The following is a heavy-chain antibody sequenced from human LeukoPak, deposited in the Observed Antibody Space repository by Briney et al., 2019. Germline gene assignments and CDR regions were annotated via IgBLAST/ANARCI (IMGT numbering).Heavy chain of an antibody. J-gene: IGHJ2*01. CDR1: GYSISSGYY. Sequence: PSETLSLTCAVSGYSISSGYYCGWIRQPPGKGLEWIGSIYHSGSTYYNPSLKSRVTISVDTSKNQFSLKLSSVTAADTAVYYCAREYDSSGYSYWYFDLWGRGTLVTVSS. CDR2: IYHSGST. V-gene: IGHV4-38-2*02. CDR3: AREYDSSGYSYWYFDL. D-gene: IGHD3-22*01.